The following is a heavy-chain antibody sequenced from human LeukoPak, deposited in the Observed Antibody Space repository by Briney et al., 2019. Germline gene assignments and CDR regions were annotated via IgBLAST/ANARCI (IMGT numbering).Heavy chain of an antibody. J-gene: IGHJ6*03. V-gene: IGHV4-30-4*08. CDR1: GGSISSGDYY. CDR3: ARAPLYNWNSYYYMDV. D-gene: IGHD1-7*01. CDR2: IYYSGST. Sequence: SQTLSLTCTVSGGSISSGDYYWSWIRQPPGKGLEWIGYIYYSGSTYYNPSLKSRVTISVDTSKNQFPLKLSSVTAADTAVYYCARAPLYNWNSYYYMDVWGKGTTVTVSS.